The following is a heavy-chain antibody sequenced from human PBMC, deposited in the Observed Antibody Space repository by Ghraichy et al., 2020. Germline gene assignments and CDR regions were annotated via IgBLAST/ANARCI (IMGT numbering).Heavy chain of an antibody. V-gene: IGHV4-59*08. Sequence: GSLRLSCTVSGGSISSHYWSWIRQPPGKGLEWIGYIYYSGSTNYNPSLKSRVTISVDTSKNQFSLNLNSVTAADTAVYYCARHPAIAVAGVFDYWGQGTLVTVSS. J-gene: IGHJ4*02. CDR1: GGSISSHY. CDR3: ARHPAIAVAGVFDY. CDR2: IYYSGST. D-gene: IGHD6-19*01.